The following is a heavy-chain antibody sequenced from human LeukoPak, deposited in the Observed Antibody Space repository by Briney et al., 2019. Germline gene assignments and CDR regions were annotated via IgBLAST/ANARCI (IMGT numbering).Heavy chain of an antibody. CDR3: ARDASPMRADTTGGNIGLDAFDI. D-gene: IGHD4-23*01. J-gene: IGHJ3*02. V-gene: IGHV3-7*01. CDR2: IKQEGSKK. Sequence: GGSLRLSCAASEFTFSNYWMTWVSQAPGKGLEWVANIKQEGSKKHYLDSVEGRFTISRDDAKNSVYLQMNSLRAEDTAVYYCARDASPMRADTTGGNIGLDAFDIWGQGTMVTVSS. CDR1: EFTFSNYW.